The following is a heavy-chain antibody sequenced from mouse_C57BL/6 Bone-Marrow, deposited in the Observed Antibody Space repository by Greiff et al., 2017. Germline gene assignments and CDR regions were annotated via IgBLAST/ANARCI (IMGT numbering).Heavy chain of an antibody. V-gene: IGHV1-55*01. Sequence: QVQLKQPGAELVKPGASVKMSCKASGYTFTSYWITWVKQRPGQGLEWIGDIYPGSGSTNYNEKFKSKATLTVDTSSSTAYMQLSSLTSEDSAVYYCAVNYYGSSYPFAYWGQGTLVTVSA. CDR2: IYPGSGST. CDR1: GYTFTSYW. J-gene: IGHJ3*01. CDR3: AVNYYGSSYPFAY. D-gene: IGHD1-1*01.